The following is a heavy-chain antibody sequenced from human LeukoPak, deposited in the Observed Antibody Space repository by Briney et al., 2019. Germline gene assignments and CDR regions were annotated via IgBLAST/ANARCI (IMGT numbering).Heavy chain of an antibody. CDR1: GFTFNNYA. V-gene: IGHV3-23*01. CDR3: ARTSTVTANFDY. CDR2: ICDSGGCT. Sequence: GGSLRLSCAASGFTFNNYAMSWVRQAPGKGLEWVSAICDSGGCTYYADSVRGRFTISRDNSKNTLYLQMNSLRAGDTAVYKCARTSTVTANFDYWGQGTLVTVSS. D-gene: IGHD4-17*01. J-gene: IGHJ4*02.